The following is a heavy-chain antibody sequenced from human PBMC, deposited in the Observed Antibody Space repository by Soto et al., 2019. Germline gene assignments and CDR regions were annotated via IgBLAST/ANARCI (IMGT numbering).Heavy chain of an antibody. D-gene: IGHD5-12*01. Sequence: GGSLRLSCVASGFTFSNYWMTWVRLAPGKGLEWVAIINQDGSEKYYVDSVKGRFTISRDNAKNSLYLQMNDLRAEDTAVYYCARFSRGSDSGYWGQGTLVTVSS. CDR2: INQDGSEK. J-gene: IGHJ4*02. CDR1: GFTFSNYW. V-gene: IGHV3-7*01. CDR3: ARFSRGSDSGY.